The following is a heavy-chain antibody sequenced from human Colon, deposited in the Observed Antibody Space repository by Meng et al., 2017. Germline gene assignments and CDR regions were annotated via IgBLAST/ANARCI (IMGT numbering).Heavy chain of an antibody. V-gene: IGHV4-4*02. CDR2: IYHSGAT. CDR3: ASIYRYGDYGDYFDY. J-gene: IGHJ4*02. CDR1: GGSISRIHW. D-gene: IGHD4-17*01. Sequence: QVHLRDWLHGLATPSGRLFLTWAVYGGSISRIHWWRWGRQPPGKGLEWIGEIYHSGATNYSPSLKSRVTISVDKSKNQFSLKLSSMTATDTAVYYCASIYRYGDYGDYFDYWGQGTLVTVSS.